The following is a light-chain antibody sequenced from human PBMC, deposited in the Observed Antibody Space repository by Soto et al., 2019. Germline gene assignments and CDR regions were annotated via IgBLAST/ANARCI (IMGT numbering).Light chain of an antibody. Sequence: DIQMTQSPSTLSASVGDRVTITCRASQSVDTCLAWYQQKPGKAPHLLIYKASSLETGVPSRFSGSGSVTEFILPISSLQPDNFATYYCQQFSGYPWTFGQGTKVEIK. CDR1: QSVDTC. CDR2: KAS. CDR3: QQFSGYPWT. V-gene: IGKV1-5*03. J-gene: IGKJ1*01.